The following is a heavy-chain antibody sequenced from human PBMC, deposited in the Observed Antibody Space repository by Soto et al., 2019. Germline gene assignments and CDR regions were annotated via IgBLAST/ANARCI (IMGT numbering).Heavy chain of an antibody. V-gene: IGHV1-2*02. J-gene: IGHJ4*02. D-gene: IGHD6-13*01. CDR2: VNPHTGGT. CDR3: ARVMAYEQQLVPFDY. Sequence: ASVKVSCKTSGYTFIGYYLNWVRQAPGQGLEWMGWVNPHTGGTHYAQKFDGRVTMTRDTSTYTAYMELSGLKFDDAATYFCARVMAYEQQLVPFDYWGQGTLVTVSS. CDR1: GYTFIGYY.